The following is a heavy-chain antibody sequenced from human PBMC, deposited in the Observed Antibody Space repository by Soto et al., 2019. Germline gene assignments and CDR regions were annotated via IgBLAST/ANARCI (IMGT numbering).Heavy chain of an antibody. CDR1: GFSISSYY. V-gene: IGHV4-59*01. Sequence: PAGTLSLTCTVSGFSISSYYWSWIRQPPGKVLEWTGYIYYSGSTNYNPSLKSRVTVSVDTSKNQFSLKLSSVTAADTAVYYCARVSFDILTGYYAPHYYYGMDVWGQGTTVTVSS. CDR2: IYYSGST. CDR3: ARVSFDILTGYYAPHYYYGMDV. J-gene: IGHJ6*02. D-gene: IGHD3-9*01.